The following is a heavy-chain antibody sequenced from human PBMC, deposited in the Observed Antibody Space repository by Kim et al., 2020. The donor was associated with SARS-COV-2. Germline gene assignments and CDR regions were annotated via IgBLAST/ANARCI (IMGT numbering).Heavy chain of an antibody. V-gene: IGHV1-8*01. CDR1: GYTFTSYD. CDR3: AREETVAGKVEDGMDV. Sequence: ASVKVSCKASGYTFTSYDINWVRQATGQGLEWMGWMNPNSGNTGYAQKFQGRVTMTRNTSISTAYMELSSLRSEDTAVYYCAREETVAGKVEDGMDVWGQGTTVTVSS. CDR2: MNPNSGNT. D-gene: IGHD6-19*01. J-gene: IGHJ6*02.